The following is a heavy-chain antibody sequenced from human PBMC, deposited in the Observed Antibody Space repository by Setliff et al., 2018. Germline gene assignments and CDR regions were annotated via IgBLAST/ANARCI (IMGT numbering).Heavy chain of an antibody. Sequence: SETLSLTCTVSGGSISGYYWTWIRQPAGKGLEWIGRMYGNSNYNPSLKSRVTMSIDTSKNKFSLKLSSVTAADTAMYYCARDTSSDWAAWFDPWSQGILVTVSS. CDR3: ARDTSSDWAAWFDP. J-gene: IGHJ5*02. CDR1: GGSISGYY. V-gene: IGHV4-4*07. D-gene: IGHD6-19*01. CDR2: MYGNS.